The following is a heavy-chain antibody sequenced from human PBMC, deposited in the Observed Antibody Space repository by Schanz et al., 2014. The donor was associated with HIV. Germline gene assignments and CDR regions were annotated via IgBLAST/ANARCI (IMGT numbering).Heavy chain of an antibody. CDR2: MNNDVSSR. CDR3: AKDPNDREKAFDY. Sequence: DVQLVESGGGVVRPGGSLRLSCAASGFSFSDYWMHWVRQVPGKGLLWVSRMNNDVSSRLYADSVKGRFTISRDNSKNTLYLQMNSLRAEDTAVYYCAKDPNDREKAFDYWGQGTLVTVSS. J-gene: IGHJ4*02. CDR1: GFSFSDYW. D-gene: IGHD3-22*01. V-gene: IGHV3-74*01.